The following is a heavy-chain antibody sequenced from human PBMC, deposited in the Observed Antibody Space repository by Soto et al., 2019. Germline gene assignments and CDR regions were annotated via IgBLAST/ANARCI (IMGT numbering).Heavy chain of an antibody. CDR3: VGVRVPRPFDY. J-gene: IGHJ4*02. CDR2: IWSDGSNK. CDR1: GFTFSSYG. D-gene: IGHD3-22*01. Sequence: QVQLVESGGGVVQPGRSLRLYCAASGFTFSSYGRHWVRQAPGQGLAWVAVIWSDGSNKYYADSVKGRLTISRDNSKNALYLQMNSRRAEDTAVYYCVGVRVPRPFDYWGQGTLVTVSS. V-gene: IGHV3-33*01.